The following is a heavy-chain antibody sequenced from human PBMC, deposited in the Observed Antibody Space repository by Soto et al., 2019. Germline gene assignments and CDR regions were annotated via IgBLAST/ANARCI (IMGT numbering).Heavy chain of an antibody. D-gene: IGHD3-16*01. CDR3: ARVIGGVYGPGAFDI. V-gene: IGHV4-4*02. Sequence: PSETLSLTGAGSGGSISSSNWWSWVRQPPGKGLEWIGEIYHSGSTNYNPSLKSRVTISVDKSKNQFSLKLSSVTAADTAVYYCARVIGGVYGPGAFDIWGQGTMVTVSS. CDR1: GGSISSSNW. J-gene: IGHJ3*02. CDR2: IYHSGST.